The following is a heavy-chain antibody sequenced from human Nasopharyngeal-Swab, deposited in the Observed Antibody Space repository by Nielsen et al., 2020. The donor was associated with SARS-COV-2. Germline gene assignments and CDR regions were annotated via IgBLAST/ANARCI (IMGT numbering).Heavy chain of an antibody. CDR2: INPNDCST. CDR3: GYIAAAGRDDY. J-gene: IGHJ4*02. V-gene: IGHV1-46*01. Sequence: ASVQVSCKASGYTFTSYYMHWVRQAPAQGLEWMGIINPNDCSTSYAQKFQGRVTMTRDTSTSTVYMELSSLGSEDTAVYYYGYIAAAGRDDYWGQGTLVTVSS. CDR1: GYTFTSYY. D-gene: IGHD6-13*01.